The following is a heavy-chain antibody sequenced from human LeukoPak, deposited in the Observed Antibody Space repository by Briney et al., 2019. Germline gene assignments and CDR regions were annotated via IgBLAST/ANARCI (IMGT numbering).Heavy chain of an antibody. J-gene: IGHJ6*02. CDR1: GGTFSSYA. Sequence: ASVKVSCKASGGTFSSYAISWVRQAPGQGLEWMGGIIPIFGIANYAQKFQGRVTITADESTSTAYMELSSLRSEDTAVYYCARGAEPLYYYGSGSYYPPFFYYYYGMDVWGQGTTVTVSS. V-gene: IGHV1-69*13. CDR3: ARGAEPLYYYGSGSYYPPFFYYYYGMDV. D-gene: IGHD3-10*01. CDR2: IIPIFGIA.